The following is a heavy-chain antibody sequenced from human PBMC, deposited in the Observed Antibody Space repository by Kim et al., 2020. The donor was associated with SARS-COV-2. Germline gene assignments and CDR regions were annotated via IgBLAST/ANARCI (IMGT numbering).Heavy chain of an antibody. J-gene: IGHJ4*02. CDR1: GFTFSSYS. CDR2: ISSSSSYI. D-gene: IGHD2-21*01. CDR3: ARAQFPFCGGDCFYLY. Sequence: GGSLRLSCAASGFTFSSYSMNWVRQAPGKGLEWVSSISSSSSYIYYADSVKGRFTISRDNAKNSLYLQMNSLRAEDTAVYYCARAQFPFCGGDCFYLYWGQGTLVTVSS. V-gene: IGHV3-21*01.